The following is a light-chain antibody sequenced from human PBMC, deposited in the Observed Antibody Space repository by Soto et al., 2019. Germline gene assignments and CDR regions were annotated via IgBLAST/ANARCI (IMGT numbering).Light chain of an antibody. CDR2: EDT. CDR3: SSYTWSPTLYA. V-gene: IGLV2-23*01. Sequence: QSALTQPASVSGSPGQSITISCASSNVGNFEHISWYQQHPGKGPKLIIYEDTRRPSGISGRFSCSKSGNTASLTISGLQAEDEADYYCSSYTWSPTLYAFAPGTKVTVL. J-gene: IGLJ1*01. CDR1: SSNVGNFEH.